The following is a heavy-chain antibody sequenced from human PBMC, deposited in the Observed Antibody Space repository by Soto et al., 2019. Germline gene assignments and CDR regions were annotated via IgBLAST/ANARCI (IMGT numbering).Heavy chain of an antibody. V-gene: IGHV1-2*02. Sequence: QAQLVQSGAEVKKPGASVKVSCEASGYTFTGYYMHWVRQAPGQGLEWMGWINPNSGDTKYAQKFRGRVTMTRDTPITTAYMELKMLTSDDTAVYYCARQLAYCGGDCFTEPVDYWGQGTLVTVSS. D-gene: IGHD2-21*02. J-gene: IGHJ4*02. CDR3: ARQLAYCGGDCFTEPVDY. CDR1: GYTFTGYY. CDR2: INPNSGDT.